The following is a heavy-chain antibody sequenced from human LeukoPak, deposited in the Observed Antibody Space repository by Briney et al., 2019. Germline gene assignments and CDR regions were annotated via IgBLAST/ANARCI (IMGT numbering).Heavy chain of an antibody. CDR1: GFTFSGSA. Sequence: SGGSLRLSCAASGFTFSGSAMHWVRQAPGQGLEWVAVIWYDGSNKYYADSVKGRFTITRDNSKNTLYLQMNSLRAEDTAVYYCAKEGGPDSSGWYCDFDPWGQGTLVTVSS. CDR2: IWYDGSNK. V-gene: IGHV3-33*06. CDR3: AKEGGPDSSGWYCDFDP. D-gene: IGHD6-19*01. J-gene: IGHJ5*02.